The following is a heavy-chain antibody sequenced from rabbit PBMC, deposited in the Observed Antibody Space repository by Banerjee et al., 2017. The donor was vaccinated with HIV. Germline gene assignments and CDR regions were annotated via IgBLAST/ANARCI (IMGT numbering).Heavy chain of an antibody. J-gene: IGHJ2*01. CDR3: ARGQDDYLDAFDP. CDR1: GFSFSSGYY. CDR2: IYVGIIGST. V-gene: IGHV1S40*01. D-gene: IGHD2-1*01. Sequence: QSLEESGGDLVKPGASLTLTCTASGFSFSSGYYMYWVRQAPGKGLEWIACIYVGIIGSTYYPSWAKGRFTISKASWTTVTLQMTSLTAADSATYFCARGQDDYLDAFDPWGQGTLVTVS.